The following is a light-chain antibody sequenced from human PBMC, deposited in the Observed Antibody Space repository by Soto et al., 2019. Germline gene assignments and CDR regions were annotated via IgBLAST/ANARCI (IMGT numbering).Light chain of an antibody. Sequence: QSVLTQPPSTSGTPGQRVTISCSGSNSNIGSNTVNWYLQLPGTAPKLLIYNNNQRPSGVPDRFSGSKSGNTAYLTISGLQAEDEAEYHCCSYAGFSTSTIFGGGTKVTVL. J-gene: IGLJ2*01. CDR2: NNN. V-gene: IGLV1-44*01. CDR1: NSNIGSNT. CDR3: CSYAGFSTSTI.